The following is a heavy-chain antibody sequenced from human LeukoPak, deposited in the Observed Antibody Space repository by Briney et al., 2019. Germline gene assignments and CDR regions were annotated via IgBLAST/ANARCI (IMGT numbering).Heavy chain of an antibody. J-gene: IGHJ4*02. CDR3: ARVYFSQQLVPGLDY. D-gene: IGHD6-13*01. CDR2: ISSSSSTI. CDR1: GFTFSSYS. Sequence: LTGGSLRLSCAAPGFTFSSYSMNWVRQAPGKGLEWVSYISSSSSTIYYADSVKGRFTISRDNAKNSLYLQMNSLRAEDTALYYCARVYFSQQLVPGLDYWGQGTLVTVSS. V-gene: IGHV3-48*01.